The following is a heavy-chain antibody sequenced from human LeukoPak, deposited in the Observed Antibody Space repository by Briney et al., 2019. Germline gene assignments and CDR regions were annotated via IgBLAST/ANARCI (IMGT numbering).Heavy chain of an antibody. V-gene: IGHV4-39*07. Sequence: KPSETLSLTCTVSGGSIRTSDYYWAWIRQPPGRGLEWIGTIHYGGSTNYNPSLKSRVTMSIDTSKSQFSLKLSSVTAADTAVYYCAKWDPGAVIFPYWGQGTLLTVSS. CDR1: GGSIRTSDYY. D-gene: IGHD3-16*02. CDR3: AKWDPGAVIFPY. CDR2: IHYGGST. J-gene: IGHJ4*02.